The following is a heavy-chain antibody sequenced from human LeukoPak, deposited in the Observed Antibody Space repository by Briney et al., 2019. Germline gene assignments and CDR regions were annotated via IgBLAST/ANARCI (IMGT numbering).Heavy chain of an antibody. CDR3: ARVSYGSGSYYAHDRFDY. CDR2: IYPGDSDT. D-gene: IGHD3-10*01. J-gene: IGHJ4*02. Sequence: GESLKISCKGSGYSFTSYWIGWVHQMPGKGLEWMGIIYPGDSDTRYSPSFQGQVTISADKSISTAYLQWSSLKASDTAMYYCARVSYGSGSYYAHDRFDYWGQGTLVTVSS. CDR1: GYSFTSYW. V-gene: IGHV5-51*07.